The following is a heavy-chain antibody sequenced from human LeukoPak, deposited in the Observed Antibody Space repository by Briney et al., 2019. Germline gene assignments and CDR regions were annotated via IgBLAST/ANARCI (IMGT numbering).Heavy chain of an antibody. CDR2: SSSGGST. CDR3: AKDETWSFDY. V-gene: IGHV3-23*01. J-gene: IGHJ4*02. Sequence: GGSLRLSCGASGFTFSSYAMSWVRQAPGKGLEWVSASSSGGSTHYADSVKGRFTISRDNSKNTLYLQMNSLRPEDTAVYYCAKDETWSFDYWGQGTLVTVSS. CDR1: GFTFSSYA.